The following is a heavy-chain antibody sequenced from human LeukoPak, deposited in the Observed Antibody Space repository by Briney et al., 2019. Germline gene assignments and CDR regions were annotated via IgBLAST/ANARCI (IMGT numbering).Heavy chain of an antibody. CDR2: IYSGGST. CDR3: ARVPRSSRIPIFR. V-gene: IGHV3-66*01. D-gene: IGHD3-3*01. CDR1: GFTVSSNY. J-gene: IGHJ4*02. Sequence: HPGGSLRLSCAASGFTVSSNYMSWVRQAPGKGLEWVSVIYSGGSTYYADSVKGRFTISRDNSKNTLYLQMNSLRAEDTAVYYCARVPRSSRIPIFRWGQGTLVTVSS.